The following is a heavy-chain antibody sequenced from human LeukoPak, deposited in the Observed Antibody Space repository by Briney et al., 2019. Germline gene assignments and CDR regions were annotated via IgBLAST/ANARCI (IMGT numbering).Heavy chain of an antibody. CDR2: ISYDGSNK. CDR1: GFTFSSYA. CDR3: ASGIVGTKAPIDY. D-gene: IGHD1-26*01. V-gene: IGHV3-30*03. J-gene: IGHJ4*02. Sequence: PGGSLRLSCAASGFTFSSYAMSWVRQAPGKGLEWVAVISYDGSNKYYADSVKGRFTISRDNSKNTLYLQMNSLRAEDTAVYYCASGIVGTKAPIDYWGQGTLVTVSS.